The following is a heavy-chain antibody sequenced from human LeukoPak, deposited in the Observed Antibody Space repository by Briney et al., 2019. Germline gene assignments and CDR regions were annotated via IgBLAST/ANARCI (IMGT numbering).Heavy chain of an antibody. D-gene: IGHD1-1*01. CDR3: AREKWLGNWNDVLPAFDI. CDR2: ISSSGSTI. V-gene: IGHV3-11*01. CDR1: GFTFSDYY. J-gene: IGHJ3*02. Sequence: GGSLRLSCAASGFTFSDYYMSWIRQAPGKGVEWVSYISSSGSTIYYADSVRGRFTISRDNAKNSLYLQMNSLRAEDTAVYYCAREKWLGNWNDVLPAFDIWGQGTMVTVSS.